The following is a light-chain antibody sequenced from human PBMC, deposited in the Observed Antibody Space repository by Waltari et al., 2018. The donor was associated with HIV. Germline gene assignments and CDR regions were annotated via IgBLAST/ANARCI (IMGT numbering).Light chain of an antibody. J-gene: IGLJ2*01. Sequence: QSALTQPASVSGSPGQSITITCTATSSDIDGPIYVSWYQQHPGIAPKLIIYAVPNRPSGVARRVSASQSGTTDSLTIAGRQADEEAGYYCTAYTSTPADTAVGFGGGTKLTVL. V-gene: IGLV2-14*03. CDR2: AVP. CDR3: TAYTSTPADTAVG. CDR1: SSDIDGPIY.